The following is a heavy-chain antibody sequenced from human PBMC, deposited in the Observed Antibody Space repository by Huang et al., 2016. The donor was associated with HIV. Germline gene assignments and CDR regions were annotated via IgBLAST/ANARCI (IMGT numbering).Heavy chain of an antibody. CDR3: ARTPYSGSHPDY. J-gene: IGHJ4*02. D-gene: IGHD2-15*01. V-gene: IGHV1-2*02. Sequence: QVQLVQSGAEVKKPGASVKVSCRTSGYTFTDYFVHWGRQAPGQGLQWMGSINPLSGGTNYAQKFQGRVTMNRDTSIRTVYMELNRLRSDDTALYYCARTPYSGSHPDYWGQGTLVTVSS. CDR2: INPLSGGT. CDR1: GYTFTDYF.